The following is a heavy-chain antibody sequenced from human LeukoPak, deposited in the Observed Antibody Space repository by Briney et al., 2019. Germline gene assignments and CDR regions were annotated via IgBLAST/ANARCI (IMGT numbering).Heavy chain of an antibody. CDR2: IYPGDSNT. V-gene: IGHV5-51*01. D-gene: IGHD4-17*01. Sequence: GESLKISCKGSGYTFTRYWIGWVRQMPGKGLEWMGIIYPGDSNTKYSPSFQGQVTISVDKSISTAFLQWNSLKASDTAMYYCARPGRSAVTRLDYWGRGTLVTVSS. CDR1: GYTFTRYW. J-gene: IGHJ4*02. CDR3: ARPGRSAVTRLDY.